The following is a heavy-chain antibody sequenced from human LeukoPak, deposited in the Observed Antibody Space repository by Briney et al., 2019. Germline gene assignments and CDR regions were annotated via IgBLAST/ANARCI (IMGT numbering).Heavy chain of an antibody. CDR3: ARDQGRFEGGYSYGSDY. Sequence: ASVKVSCKASGGTFSSYAISWVRQAPGQGLEWMGGIIPIFGTANYAQKFQGRVTITADESTSTAYMELSSLRSEDTAVYYCARDQGRFEGGYSYGSDYWGQGTLVTVSS. J-gene: IGHJ4*02. D-gene: IGHD5-18*01. CDR1: GGTFSSYA. V-gene: IGHV1-69*13. CDR2: IIPIFGTA.